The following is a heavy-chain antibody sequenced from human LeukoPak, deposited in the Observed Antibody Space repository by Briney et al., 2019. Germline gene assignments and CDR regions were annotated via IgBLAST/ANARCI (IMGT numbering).Heavy chain of an antibody. CDR2: IYDSGST. V-gene: IGHV4-59*12. Sequence: SETLSLTCTVSGGSISSYYWSWIRQPPGKGLEWIGYIYDSGSTNYNPSLKSRVTISVDTSKNQFSLKLSSVTAADTAVYYCARDPAPHYHGSGSYLGWFDPWGQGTLVTVSS. CDR1: GGSISSYY. D-gene: IGHD3-10*01. CDR3: ARDPAPHYHGSGSYLGWFDP. J-gene: IGHJ5*02.